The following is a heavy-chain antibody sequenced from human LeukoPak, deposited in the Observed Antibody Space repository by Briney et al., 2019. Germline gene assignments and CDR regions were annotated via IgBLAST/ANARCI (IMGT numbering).Heavy chain of an antibody. CDR3: ARLVGLHSSRVFDF. D-gene: IGHD6-13*01. Sequence: ASVTVSCKASGYTFTNYDINWVRQATGQGLEWMGWMNPNSGNTGYAQNFQGRVTITRNTSISTAYMELSSLRSEDTAVYYCARLVGLHSSRVFDFWGQGTLVTVSS. V-gene: IGHV1-8*03. CDR2: MNPNSGNT. J-gene: IGHJ4*02. CDR1: GYTFTNYD.